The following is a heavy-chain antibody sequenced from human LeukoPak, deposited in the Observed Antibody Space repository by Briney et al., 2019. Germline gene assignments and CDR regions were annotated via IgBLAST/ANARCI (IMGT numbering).Heavy chain of an antibody. V-gene: IGHV4-59*01. Sequence: PSETLSLTCTVSGDSISSYYWSWIRQPPGKGLEWIGYIYYIGSTNYNPSLKSRVTISVDTSKNQFSLKLGSVTAADTAVYYCARDYAFDIWGQGTMVTVSS. J-gene: IGHJ3*02. CDR3: ARDYAFDI. CDR2: IYYIGST. CDR1: GDSISSYY.